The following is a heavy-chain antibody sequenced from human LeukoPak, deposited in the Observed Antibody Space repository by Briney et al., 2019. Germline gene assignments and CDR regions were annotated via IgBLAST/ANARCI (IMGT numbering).Heavy chain of an antibody. D-gene: IGHD3-22*01. J-gene: IGHJ4*02. Sequence: ASVKVSCKASGYTFSAYCMHWVRQAPGQGLEWMGWISAYNYNTNYAQKLQGRVTMITDTSTSTAYMVLRSLRSDDTAVYYCARDQKDYYDSSGYSFDYWGQGTLVTVSS. V-gene: IGHV1-18*01. CDR1: GYTFSAYC. CDR3: ARDQKDYYDSSGYSFDY. CDR2: ISAYNYNT.